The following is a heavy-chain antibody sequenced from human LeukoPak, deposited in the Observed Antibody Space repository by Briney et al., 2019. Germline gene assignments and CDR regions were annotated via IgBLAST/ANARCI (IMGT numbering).Heavy chain of an antibody. J-gene: IGHJ6*03. Sequence: GGSLRLSCAASGCRFDEYGMSWVRHPPGKGLEWVSGINWDGDSIGYAESVKGRFTITRDNDTNSLYITMNSLRAEDTALYYCARLRGAQFYFYYYMDVWGKGTTVTVSS. V-gene: IGHV3-20*04. CDR3: ARLRGAQFYFYYYMDV. CDR1: GCRFDEYG. CDR2: INWDGDSI. D-gene: IGHD5-24*01.